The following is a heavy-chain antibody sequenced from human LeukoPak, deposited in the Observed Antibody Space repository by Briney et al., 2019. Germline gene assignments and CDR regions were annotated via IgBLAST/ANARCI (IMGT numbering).Heavy chain of an antibody. V-gene: IGHV1-46*01. D-gene: IGHD3-22*01. J-gene: IGHJ4*02. CDR3: ARDRGRDYYDIDY. CDR1: GYTFTSYY. Sequence: GASVKVSCKASGYTFTSYYMHWVRQAPGQGLEWMGIINPSGGSTNYAQKFQGRVTMTRDTSTSTVYMELSSLRSEDTAVYYYARDRGRDYYDIDYWGQGTLVTVSS. CDR2: INPSGGST.